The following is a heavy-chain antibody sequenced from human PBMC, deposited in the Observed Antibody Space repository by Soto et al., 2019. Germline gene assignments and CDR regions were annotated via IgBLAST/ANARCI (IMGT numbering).Heavy chain of an antibody. D-gene: IGHD3-16*01. V-gene: IGHV1-69*01. CDR3: ARPTRHLGADNFDS. J-gene: IGHJ4*02. CDR1: GGTFSSYA. Sequence: QVQLVQSGAEVKKPGSSVKVSCKASGGTFSSYAISWVRQAPGQGLEWMGGIFAIFGTANYAQKFQGRVTITADESSSTAYMELSSLRSEDTAVYYCARPTRHLGADNFDSWGQGTLVTVSS. CDR2: IFAIFGTA.